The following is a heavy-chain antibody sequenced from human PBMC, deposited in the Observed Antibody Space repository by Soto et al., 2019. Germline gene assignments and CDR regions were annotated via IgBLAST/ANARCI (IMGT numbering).Heavy chain of an antibody. D-gene: IGHD2-2*01. V-gene: IGHV3-48*01. CDR2: ISSSSSTI. CDR3: ARGVIVVVPAATWNWFDP. J-gene: IGHJ5*02. CDR1: GFTVSRYS. Sequence: PAWSLRLCCAASGFTVSRYSMNWVRQAPGKGLEWVSYISSSSSTIYYADSVKGRFTISRDNAKNSLYLQMNSLRAEDTAVYYCARGVIVVVPAATWNWFDPWGQGTLVTVSS.